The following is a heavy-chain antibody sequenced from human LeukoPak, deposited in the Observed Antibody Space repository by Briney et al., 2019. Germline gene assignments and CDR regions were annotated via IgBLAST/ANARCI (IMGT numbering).Heavy chain of an antibody. Sequence: GGSLRLSCAASGFAFYDYAMHWVRQAPGKGLEWVSLISGEGASTDYADSVKGRFTISRDNSKNSLYLQMNSLRTEDTALYYCVKDLYSSLIELDYWGQGTLVTVSS. D-gene: IGHD6-13*01. CDR2: ISGEGAST. CDR1: GFAFYDYA. V-gene: IGHV3-43*02. CDR3: VKDLYSSLIELDY. J-gene: IGHJ4*02.